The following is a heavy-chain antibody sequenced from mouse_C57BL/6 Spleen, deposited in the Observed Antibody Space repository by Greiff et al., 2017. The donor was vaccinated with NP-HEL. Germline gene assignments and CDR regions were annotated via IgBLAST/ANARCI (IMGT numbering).Heavy chain of an antibody. CDR2: INPNNGGT. V-gene: IGHV1-18*01. Sequence: EVQLQQSGPELVKPGASVKIPCKASGYTFTDYNMDWVKQSHGKSLEWIGDINPNNGGTIYNQKFKGKATLTVDKSSSTAYMELRILTSEDTSVYYFARRAYYDYERSAMDYWGQGPSVTVSS. D-gene: IGHD2-4*01. CDR3: ARRAYYDYERSAMDY. J-gene: IGHJ4*01. CDR1: GYTFTDYN.